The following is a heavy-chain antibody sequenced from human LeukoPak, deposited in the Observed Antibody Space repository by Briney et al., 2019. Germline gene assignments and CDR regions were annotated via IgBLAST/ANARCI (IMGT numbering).Heavy chain of an antibody. J-gene: IGHJ4*02. V-gene: IGHV3-21*01. D-gene: IGHD6-13*01. Sequence: GGSVRLLCAASGFTFSGYSTNWVRQAPGKGLEWVSSISTTSDYIHYADSLKGRVAISRDNAKNSLYLPMNSLRAEDTAVYYCARGGIYSQGFDYWGQGSLVTVSS. CDR2: ISTTSDYI. CDR3: ARGGIYSQGFDY. CDR1: GFTFSGYS.